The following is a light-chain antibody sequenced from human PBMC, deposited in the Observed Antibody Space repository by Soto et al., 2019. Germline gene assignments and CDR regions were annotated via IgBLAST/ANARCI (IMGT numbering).Light chain of an antibody. J-gene: IGKJ4*01. CDR2: DAS. CDR3: QQYDSVPLT. CDR1: QDISNY. Sequence: DIQMTPSPSSLSASVGDIVTITFQASQDISNYLNWYQQKPGKAPKLLIYDASNLETGVPSRFSGSGSGTDFTFTISSLQPEDIATYYCQQYDSVPLTFGGGTKVDIK. V-gene: IGKV1-33*01.